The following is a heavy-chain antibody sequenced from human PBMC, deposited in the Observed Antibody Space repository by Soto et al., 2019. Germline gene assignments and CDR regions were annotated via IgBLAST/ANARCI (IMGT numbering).Heavy chain of an antibody. V-gene: IGHV1-18*04. CDR3: ARAPPTVTTREGLYYFDY. CDR2: ISAYNGNT. J-gene: IGHJ4*02. D-gene: IGHD4-17*01. CDR1: GYTFTSYG. Sequence: QVQLVQSGAEVKKPGASVKVSCKASGYTFTSYGINWVRQAPGQGLEWMGWISAYNGNTNYAQKLQGRVAMTTDTSTSTAYMELRSLRSDDTAVYSCARAPPTVTTREGLYYFDYWGQGTLVTVSS.